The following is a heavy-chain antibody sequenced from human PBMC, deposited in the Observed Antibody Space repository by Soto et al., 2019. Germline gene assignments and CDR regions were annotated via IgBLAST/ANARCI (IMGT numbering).Heavy chain of an antibody. CDR1: GYIFVNYG. CDR3: VMVDNYVTPTPQDV. CDR2: ISPYTGNT. J-gene: IGHJ6*02. V-gene: IGHV1-18*01. Sequence: QVQLVQSGDEVKKPGASVKVSCKASGYIFVNYGIAWVRQAPGQGLEWMGWISPYTGNTHSATKVQGRLTMTTDTATSTAYRDLGSLTSDDTAVYYCVMVDNYVTPTPQDVWGQGTRVTVSS. D-gene: IGHD3-16*01.